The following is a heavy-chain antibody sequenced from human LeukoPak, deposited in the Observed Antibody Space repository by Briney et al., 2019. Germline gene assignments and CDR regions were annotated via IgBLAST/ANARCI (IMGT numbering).Heavy chain of an antibody. CDR2: INHSEKT. J-gene: IGHJ4*02. D-gene: IGHD5-24*01. V-gene: IGHV4-34*01. Sequence: PSGTLSLTCTVYGGSFSGSYWTWIRQPPGKGLEWIGEINHSEKTNYNPSLKSRVTISVDKSRNQFSLKLSSVTAADTAVYYCARAGWLRRYFDYWGQGTLVTVSS. CDR1: GGSFSGSY. CDR3: ARAGWLRRYFDY.